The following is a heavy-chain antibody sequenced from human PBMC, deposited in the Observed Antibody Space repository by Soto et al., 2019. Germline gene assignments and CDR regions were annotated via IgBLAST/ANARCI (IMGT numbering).Heavy chain of an antibody. Sequence: SGGSLRLSCAASGFTFSSYAMSWVRQAPGKGLEWVSAISGSGGSTYYADSVKGRFTISRDNSKNTLYLQMNSLRAEDTAVYYRAKGVSSGWSLYYHGMDVWGQGTTVTVSS. D-gene: IGHD6-19*01. V-gene: IGHV3-23*01. J-gene: IGHJ6*02. CDR2: ISGSGGST. CDR3: AKGVSSGWSLYYHGMDV. CDR1: GFTFSSYA.